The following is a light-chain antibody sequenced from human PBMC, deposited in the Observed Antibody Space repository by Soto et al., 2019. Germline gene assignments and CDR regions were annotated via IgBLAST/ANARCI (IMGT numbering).Light chain of an antibody. Sequence: QSALTQPASVSGSPGQSITISCTGTCSDVGSYNLVSWYQQHPGKAPKLMIYEGSKRPSGVSNRFSGSKSGNTASLTISGLQAEDEDDYYCCSYAGSSTYVVFGGGTKVTVL. CDR3: CSYAGSSTYVV. CDR1: CSDVGSYNL. CDR2: EGS. J-gene: IGLJ2*01. V-gene: IGLV2-23*01.